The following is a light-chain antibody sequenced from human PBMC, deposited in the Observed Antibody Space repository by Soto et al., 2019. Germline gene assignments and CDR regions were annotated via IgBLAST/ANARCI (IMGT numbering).Light chain of an antibody. Sequence: DILMTRSPATLSSSVGDRVTITCRASQSISSLGAWWQQKPGKDPKLLIYDASSVESGVPSRFSGSGAGTEFTLTICSLQPDNFATYNCQHYISYSTTFGQGTKV. CDR3: QHYISYSTT. V-gene: IGKV1-5*01. CDR2: DAS. CDR1: QSISSL. J-gene: IGKJ1*01.